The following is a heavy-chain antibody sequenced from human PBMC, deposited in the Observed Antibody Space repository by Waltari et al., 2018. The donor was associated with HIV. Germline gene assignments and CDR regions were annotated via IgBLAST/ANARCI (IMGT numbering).Heavy chain of an antibody. CDR2: INPSGTA. CDR3: ARTTLQWSLTNSDFWTGHPDHYSTLDA. J-gene: IGHJ6*02. Sequence: QVHLQQWVTGLLKPSGPLSLTCAVSRASSNAHSLPWFPQPPVNARQWLGEINPSGTAVYTKTLQGRLTISRDASKNQFSLNLKSVTAADTAVYFCARTTLQWSLTNSDFWTGHPDHYSTLDAWGQGTTVFVSS. CDR1: RASSNAHS. D-gene: IGHD3-3*01. V-gene: IGHV4-34*02.